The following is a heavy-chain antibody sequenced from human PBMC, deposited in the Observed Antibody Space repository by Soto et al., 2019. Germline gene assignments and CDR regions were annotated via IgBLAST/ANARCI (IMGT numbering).Heavy chain of an antibody. D-gene: IGHD6-19*01. J-gene: IGHJ5*02. CDR3: ARGAYSSGWYSKWFDP. Sequence: ASVKVSCKASGGTFSSYTISWVRQAPGQGLEWMGRIIPILGIANYAQKFQGRVTVTADKSTSTAYMELSSLRSEDTAVYYCARGAYSSGWYSKWFDPWGQGTLVTVSS. CDR2: IIPILGIA. V-gene: IGHV1-69*02. CDR1: GGTFSSYT.